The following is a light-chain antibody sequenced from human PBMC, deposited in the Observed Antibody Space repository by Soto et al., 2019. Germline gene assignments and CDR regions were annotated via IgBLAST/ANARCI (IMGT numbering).Light chain of an antibody. Sequence: EIMITQSLAPLSVSPVGSATPSCRASQSVSSNLAWYQQRPGQAPRLLIYGASTRATGIPARFSVSGSGTEFTLTISSLQSEECAVYYGQQYNNWPITFGQGTRLEVK. CDR1: QSVSSN. V-gene: IGKV3-15*01. J-gene: IGKJ5*01. CDR2: GAS. CDR3: QQYNNWPIT.